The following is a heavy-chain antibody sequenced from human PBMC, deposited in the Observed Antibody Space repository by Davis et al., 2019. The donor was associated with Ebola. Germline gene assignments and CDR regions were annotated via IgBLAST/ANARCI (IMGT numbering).Heavy chain of an antibody. CDR1: GFTFSSYA. CDR2: ISGSGGST. D-gene: IGHD3-3*01. Sequence: GESLKISCAASGFTFSSYAMSWVRQAPGKGLEWVSAISGSGGSTYYADSVKGRFTISRDNSKNTLYLQMNSLRAEDTAVYYCAKAYSPSGAFLEWLDYYYYGMDVWGQGTTVTVSS. CDR3: AKAYSPSGAFLEWLDYYYYGMDV. V-gene: IGHV3-23*01. J-gene: IGHJ6*02.